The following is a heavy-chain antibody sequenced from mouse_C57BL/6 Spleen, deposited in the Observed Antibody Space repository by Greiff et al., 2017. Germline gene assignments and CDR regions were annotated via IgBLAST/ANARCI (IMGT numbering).Heavy chain of an antibody. J-gene: IGHJ2*01. Sequence: QVQLQQPGAELVKPGASVKLSCKASGYTFTSYWMQWVKQRPGQGLEWIGEIDPSDSDTNYNQKFKGKATLTVDTSSSTAYMQLSSLTSEDSAVYYCARITTVVPLDYWGQGTTLTVSS. D-gene: IGHD1-1*01. V-gene: IGHV1-50*01. CDR1: GYTFTSYW. CDR2: IDPSDSDT. CDR3: ARITTVVPLDY.